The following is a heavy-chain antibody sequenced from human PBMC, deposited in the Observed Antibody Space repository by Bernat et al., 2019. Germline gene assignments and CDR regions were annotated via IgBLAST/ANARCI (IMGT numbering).Heavy chain of an antibody. CDR1: GYTFTSYA. J-gene: IGHJ4*02. CDR2: INAGNGNT. V-gene: IGHV1-3*01. CDR3: ARGRFGELLYQPFDY. Sequence: QVQLVQSGAEVKKPGASVKVSCKASGYTFTSYAMHWVRQAPGQRLEWMGWINAGNGNTKYSQKFQGRVTITRDTSASTAYMELSSLRSEGTAVYYCARGRFGELLYQPFDYWGQGTLVTVSS. D-gene: IGHD3-10*01.